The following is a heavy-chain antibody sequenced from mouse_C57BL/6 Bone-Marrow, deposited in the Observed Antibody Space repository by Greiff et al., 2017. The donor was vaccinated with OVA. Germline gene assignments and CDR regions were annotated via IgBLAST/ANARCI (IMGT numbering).Heavy chain of an antibody. CDR1: GYAFSSSW. CDR3: ARYLSIRGSSFDY. J-gene: IGHJ2*01. CDR2: IYPGDGDT. Sequence: VKLQQSGPELVKPGASVKISCKASGYAFSSSWMNWVKQRPGKGLEWIGRIYPGDGDTNYNGKFKGKATLTVDKSSSTAYMQLSSLTSEDSAVYYCARYLSIRGSSFDYWGQGTTLTVSS. V-gene: IGHV1-82*01. D-gene: IGHD5-1*01.